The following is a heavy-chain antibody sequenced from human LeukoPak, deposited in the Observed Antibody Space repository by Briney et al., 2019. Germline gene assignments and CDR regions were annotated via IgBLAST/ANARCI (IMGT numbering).Heavy chain of an antibody. CDR1: GFTFSSYA. J-gene: IGHJ4*02. D-gene: IGHD3-3*01. CDR2: TSGSGGST. Sequence: GGSLRLSCAASGFTFSSYAMSWVRQAPGKGLEWVSATSGSGGSTYYADSVKGRFTISRDNSKNTLYLQMNSLRAEDTAVYYCANRGGRDFWSGWEFDYWGQGTLVTVSS. CDR3: ANRGGRDFWSGWEFDY. V-gene: IGHV3-23*01.